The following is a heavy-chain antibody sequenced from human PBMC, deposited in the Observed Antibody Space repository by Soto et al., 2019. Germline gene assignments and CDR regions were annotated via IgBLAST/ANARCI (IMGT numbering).Heavy chain of an antibody. CDR2: ISDSGST. V-gene: IGHV3-23*01. Sequence: GGSLRLSCEASGFTFSSYAMSWVRQAPGKGLEWVSTISDSGSTYYADSVKGRFSISRDNSKNTLYLQMNSLRAEDTAVYYCAKVWGVSGYCTRTRCLDYFDYWGQGTLVTVST. D-gene: IGHD2-2*03. J-gene: IGHJ4*02. CDR1: GFTFSSYA. CDR3: AKVWGVSGYCTRTRCLDYFDY.